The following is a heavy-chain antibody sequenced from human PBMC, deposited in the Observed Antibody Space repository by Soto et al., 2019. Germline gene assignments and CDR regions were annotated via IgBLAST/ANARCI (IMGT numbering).Heavy chain of an antibody. CDR2: IYHSGST. CDR1: GGSIGSGGYS. Sequence: QLQLQESGSGLVKPSQTLSLTCAVSGGSIGSGGYSWSWIRQPPGKGLEWIGYIYHSGSTYYNPSSKSGVTISVDRSKNQFSLKLSSVTAADTAVYYCARDDVVAQKFDYWGQGTLVTVSS. D-gene: IGHD2-15*01. V-gene: IGHV4-30-2*01. J-gene: IGHJ4*02. CDR3: ARDDVVAQKFDY.